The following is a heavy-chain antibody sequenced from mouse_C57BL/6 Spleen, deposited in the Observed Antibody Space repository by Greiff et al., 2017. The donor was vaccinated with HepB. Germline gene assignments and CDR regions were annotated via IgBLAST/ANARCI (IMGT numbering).Heavy chain of an antibody. CDR1: GYTFTSYW. Sequence: QVHVKQSGAELAKPGASVKLSCKASGYTFTSYWMHWVKQRPGQGLEWIGYINPSSGYTKYNQKFKDKATLTADKSSSTAYMQLSSLTYEDSAVYYCARDDYDEGSFDYWGQGTTLTVSS. CDR2: INPSSGYT. J-gene: IGHJ2*01. V-gene: IGHV1-7*01. CDR3: ARDDYDEGSFDY. D-gene: IGHD2-4*01.